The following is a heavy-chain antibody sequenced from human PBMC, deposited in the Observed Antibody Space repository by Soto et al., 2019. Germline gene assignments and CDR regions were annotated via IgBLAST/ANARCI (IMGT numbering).Heavy chain of an antibody. CDR3: ARPVAGQSREYFQH. V-gene: IGHV1-46*03. J-gene: IGHJ1*01. D-gene: IGHD6-19*01. Sequence: ASVKVSCKASGGTFSSYTISWVRQAPGQGLEWMGKIIPSGGITSYAQKFQGRVTMTRDKSTSTVYMELSSLRSEDTAVYYCARPVAGQSREYFQHWGQGTLVTVSS. CDR2: IIPSGGIT. CDR1: GGTFSSYT.